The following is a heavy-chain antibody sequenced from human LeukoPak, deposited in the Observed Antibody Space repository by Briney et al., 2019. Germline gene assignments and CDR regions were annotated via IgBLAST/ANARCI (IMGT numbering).Heavy chain of an antibody. CDR1: GFTVSSNY. CDR2: IYSGGST. CDR3: ARDRGGVAGPFFDY. V-gene: IGHV3-53*01. D-gene: IGHD6-19*01. J-gene: IGHJ4*02. Sequence: GRSLRLSCAASGFTVSSNYMSWVRQAPGKGLEWVSVIYSGGSTYYADSVKGRFTISRDNSKNTLYLQMNSLRAEDTAVYYCARDRGGVAGPFFDYWGQGTLVTVSS.